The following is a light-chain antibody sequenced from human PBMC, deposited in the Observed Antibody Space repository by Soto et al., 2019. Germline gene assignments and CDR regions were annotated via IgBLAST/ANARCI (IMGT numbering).Light chain of an antibody. CDR1: QGIGST. Sequence: EIVLTQSPATLSVSPGERVALSCRASQGIGSTLAWYRQQPGQAPGLLIYGASSRAAGIPDRFSGSGSGTDFTLTISSLEPEDFAVYYCQQRSNWPPITFGQGTRLEIK. CDR3: QQRSNWPPIT. CDR2: GAS. J-gene: IGKJ5*01. V-gene: IGKV3-11*01.